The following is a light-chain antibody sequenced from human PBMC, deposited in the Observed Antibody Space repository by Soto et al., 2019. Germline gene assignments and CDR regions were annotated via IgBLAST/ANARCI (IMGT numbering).Light chain of an antibody. J-gene: IGKJ3*01. V-gene: IGKV3-11*01. Sequence: EIVLTQSPATLSLSPGERATLSCRASPSVSSYLAWYQQKPGQAPRLLIYDASNRATGIPARFSGSGSGTDFTLTISSLEPEDFAVYYCQQRSNWPLQITFGPGTKVDIK. CDR2: DAS. CDR3: QQRSNWPLQIT. CDR1: PSVSSY.